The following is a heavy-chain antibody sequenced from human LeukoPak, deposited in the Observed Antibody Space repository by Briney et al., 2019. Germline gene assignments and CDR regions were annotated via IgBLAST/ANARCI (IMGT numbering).Heavy chain of an antibody. CDR1: GGSFSGYY. CDR2: INHSGST. V-gene: IGHV4-34*01. J-gene: IGHJ4*02. Sequence: SETLSLTCAVYGGSFSGYYWSWIRQPPGKGLEWIGEINHSGSTNYNPSLKSRVTISVDPSKNQFSLKLSSVTAADTAVYYCAGTGDSSGYYSSSIVDYWGQGTLVTVSS. D-gene: IGHD3-22*01. CDR3: AGTGDSSGYYSSSIVDY.